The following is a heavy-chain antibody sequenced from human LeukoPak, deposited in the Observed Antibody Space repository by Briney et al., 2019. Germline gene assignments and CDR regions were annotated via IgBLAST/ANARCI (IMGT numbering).Heavy chain of an antibody. CDR2: ISSSSTI. J-gene: IGHJ3*02. Sequence: GGSLRLSCAASGFTFSSYSMNWVRQAPGKGLEWVSYISSSSTIYYADSVKGRFTISRDNAKNSLYLQMNSLRAEDTAVYYCARDLPSCSSTSCYPDAFDIWGQGTMVTVSS. CDR1: GFTFSSYS. CDR3: ARDLPSCSSTSCYPDAFDI. D-gene: IGHD2-2*01. V-gene: IGHV3-48*01.